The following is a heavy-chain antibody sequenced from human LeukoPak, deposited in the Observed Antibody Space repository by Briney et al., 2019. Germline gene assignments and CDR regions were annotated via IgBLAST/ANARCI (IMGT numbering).Heavy chain of an antibody. D-gene: IGHD1-26*01. Sequence: SETLSLTCTVSEYSISSGYYWGWIRQPPGKDLEWIGSIYYNGNTYYKSSLKSRVTISLDTSKSQFSLKLSSVTAADTAVYYCARGLIIVGAIGGWRSRSYYYGMDVWGQGTTVTVSS. J-gene: IGHJ6*02. CDR1: EYSISSGYY. V-gene: IGHV4-38-2*02. CDR3: ARGLIIVGAIGGWRSRSYYYGMDV. CDR2: IYYNGNT.